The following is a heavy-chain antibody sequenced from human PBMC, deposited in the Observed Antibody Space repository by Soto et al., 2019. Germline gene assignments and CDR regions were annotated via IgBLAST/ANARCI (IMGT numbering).Heavy chain of an antibody. Sequence: EVHLVQSGGGLVQPGGSLRLSCAAFGFTFSSYEMHWVRQAPGKGLEWLSYITSSGSIIYYAGSVKGRFTISRDSANNSLYLQMNSLRAEDTAVYYCARRPKDYYYGMDVWGQGTTVTVSS. CDR1: GFTFSSYE. V-gene: IGHV3-48*03. J-gene: IGHJ6*02. CDR2: ITSSGSII. CDR3: ARRPKDYYYGMDV.